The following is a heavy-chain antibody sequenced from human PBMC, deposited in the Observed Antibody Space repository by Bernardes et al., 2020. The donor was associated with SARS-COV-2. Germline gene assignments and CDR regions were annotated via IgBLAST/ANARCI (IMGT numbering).Heavy chain of an antibody. CDR2: ISSSSSTI. Sequence: GGSLRLSCAASGFPFSNYNMNWVRQAPGKGLEWVSFISSSSSTIYYADSVKGRFTISRDNAKNSLYLQMNSLRDEDTAVYYCACGGSYFDYWGQGTLVTVSS. CDR3: ACGGSYFDY. V-gene: IGHV3-48*02. D-gene: IGHD2-15*01. J-gene: IGHJ4*02. CDR1: GFPFSNYN.